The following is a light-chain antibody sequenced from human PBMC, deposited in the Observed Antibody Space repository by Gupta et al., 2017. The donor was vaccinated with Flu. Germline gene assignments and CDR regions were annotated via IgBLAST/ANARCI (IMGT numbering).Light chain of an antibody. V-gene: IGKV1D-13*01. J-gene: IGKJ4*01. Sequence: AIQFTQSPSSRSASVVDRVTITGRASHGIRSASARFEPKPMKAPKLLISHASGLESAVPSRFSGSGYKIDLPLAISSRQREDFASYYTQQAKNYPQDTLGGGTKVEIK. CDR3: QQAKNYPQDT. CDR1: HGIRSA. CDR2: HAS.